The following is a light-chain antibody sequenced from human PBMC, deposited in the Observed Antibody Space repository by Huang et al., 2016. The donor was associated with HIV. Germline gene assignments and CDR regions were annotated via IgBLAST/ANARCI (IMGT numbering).Light chain of an antibody. V-gene: IGKV1-9*01. Sequence: IQLTQSPSSLSIYVGDKVTITCRASQGIPNYVAWYQQRPGKAPKRLIYAVSTLQSGVPSRFSGSGSGADFTLSIANVQPEDSATYYCQQFSSYPLTFGGGTKVEIK. J-gene: IGKJ4*01. CDR2: AVS. CDR1: QGIPNY. CDR3: QQFSSYPLT.